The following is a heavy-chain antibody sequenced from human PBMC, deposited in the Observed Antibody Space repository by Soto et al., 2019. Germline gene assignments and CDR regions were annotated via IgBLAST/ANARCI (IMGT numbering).Heavy chain of an antibody. J-gene: IGHJ4*02. Sequence: EVHLLESGGGLVQPGGSLRLSCAASGFAFNTYAMDWVRQAPGKGLEWVSSISGSGDRTYYADSVKGRFTISRDNSETTLYLEMNSLRAEDTAVYYCANSDRGGSGNSNFWGQGTLVTVSS. CDR3: ANSDRGGSGNSNF. CDR2: ISGSGDRT. CDR1: GFAFNTYA. V-gene: IGHV3-23*01. D-gene: IGHD3-10*01.